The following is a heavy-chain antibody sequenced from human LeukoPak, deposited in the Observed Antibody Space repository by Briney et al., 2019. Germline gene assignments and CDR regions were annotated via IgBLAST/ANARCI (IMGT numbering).Heavy chain of an antibody. Sequence: GGSLRLSCAASGFTLIHAWMSWVRQAPGKGLEWVSVIDSGGSGGSTYYADSVKGRFTISRDNSKNTLFLQMNSLRAEDTAVYYCASDRDSSTWSYYWGQGTLVTVSS. CDR2: IDSGGSGGST. CDR1: GFTLIHAW. CDR3: ASDRDSSTWSYY. J-gene: IGHJ4*02. V-gene: IGHV3-53*01. D-gene: IGHD6-13*01.